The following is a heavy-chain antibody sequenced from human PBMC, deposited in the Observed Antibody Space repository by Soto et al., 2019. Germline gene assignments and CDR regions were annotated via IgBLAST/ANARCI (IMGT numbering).Heavy chain of an antibody. CDR1: GGSISSSNS. Sequence: SETLSLTCAVSGGSISSSNSWSWVRQPPGKGLEWIGEIYHSGSTNYNPSLKSRVTISVDKSKNQFSLKLSSVTAADTAVYYCARDLVVVVAATLGYYYYGMDVWGQGTTVTVS. CDR3: ARDLVVVVAATLGYYYYGMDV. CDR2: IYHSGST. J-gene: IGHJ6*02. D-gene: IGHD2-15*01. V-gene: IGHV4-4*02.